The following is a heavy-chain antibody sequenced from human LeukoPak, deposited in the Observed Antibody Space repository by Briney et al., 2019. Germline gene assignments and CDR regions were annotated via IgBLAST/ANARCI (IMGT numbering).Heavy chain of an antibody. CDR1: GYTFTCYY. Sequence: ASVKVSCKASGYTFTCYYMHWVRQAPGQGLEWMGWINPNSGGTNYAQKFQGRVTMTRDTSISTAYMELSRLRSDDTAVYYCARDQFRSSSWYGSYYYYMDVWGKGTTVTVSS. CDR3: ARDQFRSSSWYGSYYYYMDV. J-gene: IGHJ6*03. CDR2: INPNSGGT. D-gene: IGHD6-13*01. V-gene: IGHV1-2*02.